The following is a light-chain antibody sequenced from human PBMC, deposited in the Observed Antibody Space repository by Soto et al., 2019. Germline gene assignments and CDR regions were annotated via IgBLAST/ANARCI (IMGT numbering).Light chain of an antibody. Sequence: AIQLTQSPSSLSASVGDRVTITCRASQGIRNDLCWYQQKPGKPPKLLVYAAFTVPGGVPSRFSGGGSGTDFTLTISSLQPEDFATYYCLQDFNYPRTFGQGTKVEI. J-gene: IGKJ1*01. CDR3: LQDFNYPRT. CDR2: AAF. V-gene: IGKV1-6*01. CDR1: QGIRND.